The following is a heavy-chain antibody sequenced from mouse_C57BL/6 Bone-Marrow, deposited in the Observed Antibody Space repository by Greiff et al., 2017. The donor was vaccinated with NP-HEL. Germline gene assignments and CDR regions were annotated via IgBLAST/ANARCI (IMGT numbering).Heavy chain of an antibody. D-gene: IGHD1-1*01. J-gene: IGHJ1*03. Sequence: EVQLVESGGDLVKPGGSLKLSCAASGFTFSSYGMSWVRQTPDKRLEWVATISSGGSYTYYPDSVKGRFTISRDNAKNTLYLQMSSLKSEDTAMYYCARRDYGSSWYLDVWGTGTTVTVSS. CDR1: GFTFSSYG. V-gene: IGHV5-6*01. CDR3: ARRDYGSSWYLDV. CDR2: ISSGGSYT.